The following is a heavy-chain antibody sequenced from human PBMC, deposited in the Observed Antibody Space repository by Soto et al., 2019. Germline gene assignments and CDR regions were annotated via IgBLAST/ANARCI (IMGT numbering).Heavy chain of an antibody. CDR3: AKTYTGG. CDR1: GFNLRDQA. CDR2: ISGMEDRT. D-gene: IGHD3-10*01. J-gene: IGHJ4*02. V-gene: IGHV3-23*01. Sequence: LQSGGGIAQPGGSLRLSCTASGFNLRDQALSWVRQAPGGGLEWVSGISGMEDRTNYADFVKRRFFISKDRAKNTLNLQMNGLRDDDTAVYYCAKTYTGGWGQGTQVTVSS.